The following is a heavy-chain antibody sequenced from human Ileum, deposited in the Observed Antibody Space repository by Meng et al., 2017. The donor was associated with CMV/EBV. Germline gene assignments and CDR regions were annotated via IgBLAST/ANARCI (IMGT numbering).Heavy chain of an antibody. CDR2: ITPILGIA. V-gene: IGHV1-69*04. CDR3: ARRELLGGNAFDI. J-gene: IGHJ3*02. Sequence: SVKVSCKASGYTFNNYAMNWVRQAPGQGLEWMGRITPILGIANYAQKFQGRVTLTADKSTSTAYMELSSLRSEDRAVYYCARRELLGGNAFDIWGQGTMVTVSS. D-gene: IGHD1-26*01. CDR1: GYTFNNYA.